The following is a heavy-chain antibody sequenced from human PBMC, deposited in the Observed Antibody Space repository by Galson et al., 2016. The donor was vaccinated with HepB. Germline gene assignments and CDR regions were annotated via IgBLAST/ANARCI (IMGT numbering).Heavy chain of an antibody. D-gene: IGHD5-18*01. J-gene: IGHJ4*02. CDR3: ARDRGIQLWSRDGFDC. V-gene: IGHV3-21*01. Sequence: SLRLSCAASGFTFSTYSMNWVRQVPGKGLEWVSSISSSSSYIYYGDSLKGRFTISRDNAKNSLYLQMNSLRAEATAAYYCARDRGIQLWSRDGFDCGGQGTLVTGSS. CDR2: ISSSSSYI. CDR1: GFTFSTYS.